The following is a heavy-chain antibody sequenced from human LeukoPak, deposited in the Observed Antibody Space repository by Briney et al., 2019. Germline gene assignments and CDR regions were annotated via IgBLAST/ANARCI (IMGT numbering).Heavy chain of an antibody. J-gene: IGHJ3*02. V-gene: IGHV3-30*03. CDR3: AGARDAFDI. Sequence: GGSLRLSCAASGFSFTSYGMHWVRQAPGKGLEWVALITYDGYYKYYSDSVKGRFTISSDTSKNTLYLQMNSLRAEDTAVYYCAGARDAFDIWGQGTMVTVSS. CDR1: GFSFTSYG. CDR2: ITYDGYYK.